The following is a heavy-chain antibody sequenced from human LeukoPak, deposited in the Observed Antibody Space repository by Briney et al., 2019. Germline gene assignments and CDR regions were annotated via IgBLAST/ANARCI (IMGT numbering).Heavy chain of an antibody. CDR2: ISSRGDST. CDR3: AKDDWSWVLLAPTARFWD. CDR1: GFTFSTYA. Sequence: GGSLRLSCAASGFTFSTYAMSWVRQAPGKGLEWVSAISSRGDSTYYADSVRGRFTISRDNSKNTLYMQMNSLRAEDTAVYYCAKDDWSWVLLAPTARFWDWGQGTLVTVSS. V-gene: IGHV3-23*01. J-gene: IGHJ4*02. D-gene: IGHD3-9*01.